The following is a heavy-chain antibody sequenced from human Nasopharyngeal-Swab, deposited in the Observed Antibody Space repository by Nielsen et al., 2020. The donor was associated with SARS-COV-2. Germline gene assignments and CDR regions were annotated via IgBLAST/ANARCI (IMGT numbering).Heavy chain of an antibody. J-gene: IGHJ4*02. V-gene: IGHV4-59*01. D-gene: IGHD1-26*01. CDR3: ARISGSGAFDY. Sequence: SETLSLTCTVSGGSTSSYYWSWIRQPPGKGLEWIGYIYYSGSTNYNPSLKSRVTISVDTSKNQFSLKLSSVTAADTAVYYCARISGSGAFDYWGQGTLVTVSS. CDR1: GGSTSSYY. CDR2: IYYSGST.